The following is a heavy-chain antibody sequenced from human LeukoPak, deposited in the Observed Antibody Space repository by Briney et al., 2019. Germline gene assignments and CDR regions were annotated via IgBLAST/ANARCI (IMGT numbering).Heavy chain of an antibody. CDR2: ISGSGDGT. V-gene: IGHV3-23*01. Sequence: GGSLRLSCAASGLIFSRYAMNWGRQAPGKGLEWVSAISGSGDGTYYADSVKGRFTVSRDNSKNTLYLQMNNLRAEDSAVYYCAKGVGGYCSSTDCRAYDNWGQGTLVTVSS. CDR3: AKGVGGYCSSTDCRAYDN. D-gene: IGHD2-2*01. CDR1: GLIFSRYA. J-gene: IGHJ4*02.